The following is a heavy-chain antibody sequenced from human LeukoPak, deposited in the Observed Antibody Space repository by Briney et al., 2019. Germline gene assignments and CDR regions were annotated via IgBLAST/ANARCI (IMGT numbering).Heavy chain of an antibody. CDR1: GYTFTNYY. D-gene: IGHD4-17*01. Sequence: GASVKVSCKTSGYTFTNYYMHWVRQAPGQGLEWMGIINPSGSSTSYAQKFQGRVTLTRDTSTSTVYMELSSLRSEDTAVYYCARGLPMSKGDYSSWGQGTMVTVSS. J-gene: IGHJ3*01. CDR3: ARGLPMSKGDYSS. V-gene: IGHV1-46*01. CDR2: INPSGSST.